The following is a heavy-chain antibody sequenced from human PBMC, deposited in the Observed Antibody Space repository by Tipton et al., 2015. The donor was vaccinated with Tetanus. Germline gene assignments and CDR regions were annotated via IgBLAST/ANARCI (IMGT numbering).Heavy chain of an antibody. V-gene: IGHV4-39*01. Sequence: LRLSCSVSGGSIDNNNYHWGWIRQRPGKGLEWIGTVFQSGRPTLNPSFKSRGTMSVDTSKNQFSLRLASVTVADTAVYYCARHLYGYWFDPWGQGALVTVSS. CDR1: GGSIDNNNYH. J-gene: IGHJ5*02. D-gene: IGHD3-10*01. CDR3: ARHLYGYWFDP. CDR2: VFQSGRP.